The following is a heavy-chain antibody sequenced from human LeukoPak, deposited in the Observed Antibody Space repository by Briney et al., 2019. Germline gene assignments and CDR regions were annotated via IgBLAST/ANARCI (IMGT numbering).Heavy chain of an antibody. CDR3: ARGQYDILTGYYTFFDY. Sequence: PSETLSLTCTVSGGSISSYYWSSIRQPPGKGLEWIGYIYYSGSTNYNPSLKSRVTISVDTSKNQFSLKLSSVTAADTAVYYCARGQYDILTGYYTFFDYWGQGTLVTVSS. J-gene: IGHJ4*02. D-gene: IGHD3-9*01. CDR2: IYYSGST. CDR1: GGSISSYY. V-gene: IGHV4-59*01.